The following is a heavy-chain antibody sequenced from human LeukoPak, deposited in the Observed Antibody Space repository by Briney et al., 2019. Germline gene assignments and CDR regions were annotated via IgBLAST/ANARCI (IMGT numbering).Heavy chain of an antibody. D-gene: IGHD6-19*01. J-gene: IGHJ3*02. CDR1: GGSTSSYY. CDR2: IYYSGST. V-gene: IGHV4-59*08. CDR3: ARRYSSGWYYGGAFDI. Sequence: SETLSLTCTVSGGSTSSYYWSWIRQRPGKGLEWIGYIYYSGSTNYNPSLKSRVTISVDTSKNQFSLKLSSVTAADTAVYYCARRYSSGWYYGGAFDIWGQGTMVTVSS.